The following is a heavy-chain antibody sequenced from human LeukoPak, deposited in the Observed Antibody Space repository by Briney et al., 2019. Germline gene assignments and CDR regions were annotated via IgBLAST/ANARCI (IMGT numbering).Heavy chain of an antibody. V-gene: IGHV1-18*01. CDR2: ISGYNGNT. Sequence: ASVKVSCKASGYTFTSDGISWVRQAPGQGLEWMAWISGYNGNTNYAQKFQGRVTMTKDTSTSTAYMELGSLTSEDTAVYYCTRDVRGVFDYWGQGTLVTVSS. CDR3: TRDVRGVFDY. CDR1: GYTFTSDG. J-gene: IGHJ4*02. D-gene: IGHD2-8*01.